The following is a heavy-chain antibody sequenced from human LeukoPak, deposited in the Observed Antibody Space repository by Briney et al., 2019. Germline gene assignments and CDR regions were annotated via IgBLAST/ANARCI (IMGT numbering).Heavy chain of an antibody. CDR1: GGSISSYY. V-gene: IGHV4-59*01. CDR2: IYYSGSI. J-gene: IGHJ5*02. Sequence: SETLSLTCTVSGGSISSYYWSWIRRPPVKGLEWIGYIYYSGSINYHPSLKRRNTISVDTPKNQFSPKLSSVTDADTAVYYCARGGSTSLAPFDPWGQGTLVTVSS. D-gene: IGHD2-2*01. CDR3: ARGGSTSLAPFDP.